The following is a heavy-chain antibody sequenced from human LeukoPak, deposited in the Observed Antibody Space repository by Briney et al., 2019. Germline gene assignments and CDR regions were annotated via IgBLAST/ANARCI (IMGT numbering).Heavy chain of an antibody. CDR1: GFTVSSNY. J-gene: IGHJ4*02. Sequence: PGGSLRLSCAASGFTVSSNYMSWVRQAPGKGLEWVSVIYSGGSTYYADSVKGRFTISRDNSKNALYLQMNSLRAEDTAVYYCAGRDSYGYEYDYGGQGPLVPVSS. D-gene: IGHD5-18*01. CDR2: IYSGGST. CDR3: AGRDSYGYEYDY. V-gene: IGHV3-53*01.